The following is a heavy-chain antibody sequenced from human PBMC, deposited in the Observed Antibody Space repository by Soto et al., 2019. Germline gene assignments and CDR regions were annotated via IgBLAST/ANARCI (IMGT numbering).Heavy chain of an antibody. CDR1: GFTFSSYA. CDR3: ARELATQTHYFDY. J-gene: IGHJ4*02. CDR2: ISYDGSNK. V-gene: IGHV3-30-3*01. Sequence: GGSLRLSCAASGFTFSSYAMHWVRQAPGKGLEWVAVISYDGSNKYYADSVKGRFTISRDNSKNTLYLQMNSLRAEDTAVYYCARELATQTHYFDYWGQGTLVTVSS.